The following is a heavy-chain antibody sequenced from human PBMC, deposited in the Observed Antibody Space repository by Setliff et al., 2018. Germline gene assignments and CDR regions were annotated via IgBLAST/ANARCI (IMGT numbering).Heavy chain of an antibody. CDR3: ARSSYYASGNSHNYYMDV. Sequence: ATLSLTCNVSGGSISSYYWTWIRQPPGKGLEWIGYFYHSGSTNYNPSLKGRVTMTSDTSRNQLSLKLTSVSAADTAIYYCARSSYYASGNSHNYYMDVWGKGTAVTVS. CDR2: FYHSGST. V-gene: IGHV4-59*08. D-gene: IGHD3-10*01. CDR1: GGSISSYY. J-gene: IGHJ6*03.